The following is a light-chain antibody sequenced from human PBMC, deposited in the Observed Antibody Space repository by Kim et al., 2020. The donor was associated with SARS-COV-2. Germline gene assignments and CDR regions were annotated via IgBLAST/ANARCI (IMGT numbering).Light chain of an antibody. CDR2: GAS. CDR1: QSVSSRY. Sequence: EIVLTQSPGTLSLSPGERATLSCRASQSVSSRYLVWYQQKPGQAPRLLIFGASSRASGIPDRFSASGSGTDFTLTISRLEPEDFAVYYCQQYGSSPQTFGQGTKVDIK. V-gene: IGKV3-20*01. CDR3: QQYGSSPQT. J-gene: IGKJ1*01.